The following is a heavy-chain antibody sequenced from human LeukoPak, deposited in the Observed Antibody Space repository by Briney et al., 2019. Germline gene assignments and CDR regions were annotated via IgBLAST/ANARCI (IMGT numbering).Heavy chain of an antibody. V-gene: IGHV3-48*03. J-gene: IGHJ6*04. Sequence: GGSLRLSCAASGFTFSSYEMNWVRQAPGKGLEWVSYISTSGSPIYYGNSVKGRFTISRDNVKNSLYLQMNSLRAEDTAVYYCARDSRGSSGFFRRYYYYYGMDVWGKGTTVTVSS. D-gene: IGHD6-19*01. CDR2: ISTSGSPI. CDR1: GFTFSSYE. CDR3: ARDSRGSSGFFRRYYYYYGMDV.